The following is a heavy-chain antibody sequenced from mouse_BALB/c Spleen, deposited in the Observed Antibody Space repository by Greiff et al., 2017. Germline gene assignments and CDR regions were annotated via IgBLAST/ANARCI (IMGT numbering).Heavy chain of an antibody. V-gene: IGHV5-6-5*01. CDR3: ARVKNYGNYVDY. J-gene: IGHJ2*01. CDR1: GFTFSSYA. CDR2: ISSGGST. D-gene: IGHD2-1*01. Sequence: EVHLVESGGGLVKPGGSLKLSCAASGFTFSSYAMSWVRQTPEKRLEWVASISSGGSTYYPDSVKGRFTISRDNARNILYLQMSSLRSEDTAMYYCARVKNYGNYVDYWGQGTTLTVSS.